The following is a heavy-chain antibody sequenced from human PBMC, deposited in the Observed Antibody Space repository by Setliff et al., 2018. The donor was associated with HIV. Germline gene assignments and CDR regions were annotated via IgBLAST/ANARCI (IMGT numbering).Heavy chain of an antibody. CDR3: ATSGFYDILTGPTPGVFDI. CDR2: FDPGDDET. J-gene: IGHJ3*02. D-gene: IGHD3-9*01. Sequence: GASVKVSCKVSGYSLTELSIHWVRQAPGEGLEWMGGFDPGDDETVYAEKFQGRVTMTEDTSTDTAYMALSSLRSEDTAMYYCATSGFYDILTGPTPGVFDIWGQGTMVTVSS. V-gene: IGHV1-24*01. CDR1: GYSLTELS.